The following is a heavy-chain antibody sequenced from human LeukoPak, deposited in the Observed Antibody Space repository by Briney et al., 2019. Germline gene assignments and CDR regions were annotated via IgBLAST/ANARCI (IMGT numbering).Heavy chain of an antibody. J-gene: IGHJ4*02. CDR1: GYSFTSYW. CDR3: ARHPGYYDSSGYPTGGFDY. V-gene: IGHV5-51*01. Sequence: GESLKISCKGSGYSFTSYWIGWVRQMPGKGLEWMGIIYPGDSDTRYSPSFQGQVTISADKSVSTAYLQWSSLKASDTAMYYCARHPGYYDSSGYPTGGFDYWGQGTLVTVSS. CDR2: IYPGDSDT. D-gene: IGHD3-22*01.